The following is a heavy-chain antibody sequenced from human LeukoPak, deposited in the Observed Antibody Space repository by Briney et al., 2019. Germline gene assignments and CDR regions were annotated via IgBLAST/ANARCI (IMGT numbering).Heavy chain of an antibody. D-gene: IGHD6-13*01. V-gene: IGHV1-2*02. CDR1: GYTFAGYR. CDR2: INPNSGGT. CDR3: AKFTGSSWYSYYYMDV. Sequence: ASVKVSCKASGYTFAGYRTHWVRQAPGQGLEWMGWINPNSGGTNYAQRFQGRVTMTRDTSISTAYMELSRLRSDDTAVYYCAKFTGSSWYSYYYMDVWGKGTTVTVSS. J-gene: IGHJ6*03.